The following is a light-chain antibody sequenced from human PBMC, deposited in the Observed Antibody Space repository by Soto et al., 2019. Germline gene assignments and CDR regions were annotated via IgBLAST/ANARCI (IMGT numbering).Light chain of an antibody. J-gene: IGKJ5*01. Sequence: EIVITQSPAPLSVSPGERATLSCRASQSVRSNLAWYLQRPGQAPRILIYGASTRETGIPARFSGSGAGTVFTLSISSLQSEDVALVSCHQYGSSTITFGQGTRLEIK. CDR3: HQYGSSTIT. CDR2: GAS. V-gene: IGKV3-15*01. CDR1: QSVRSN.